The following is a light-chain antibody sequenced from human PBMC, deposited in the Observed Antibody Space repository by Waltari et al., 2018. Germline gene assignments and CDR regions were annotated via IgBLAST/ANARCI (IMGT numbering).Light chain of an antibody. J-gene: IGLJ3*02. Sequence: QTVLTQGTSLSVSPGGTVIPNCALSSGSPSTTSYATCYQQTPGQAPRTLVYKENARSSGVPHRFACYILGNTAALTIAGAQADDESDYCCALYMGRGSWVFGGGTRLTVL. CDR2: KEN. V-gene: IGLV8-61*01. CDR3: ALYMGRGSWV. CDR1: SGSPSTTSY.